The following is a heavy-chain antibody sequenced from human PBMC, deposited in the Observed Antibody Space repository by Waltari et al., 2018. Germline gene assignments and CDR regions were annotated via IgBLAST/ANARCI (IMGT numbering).Heavy chain of an antibody. CDR3: ARHNHIAVADDPYGYFDL. D-gene: IGHD6-19*01. V-gene: IGHV4-39*01. CDR1: GGSISSSSYY. J-gene: IGHJ2*01. Sequence: QLQLQESGPGLVKPSETLSLTCTVSGGSISSSSYYWGWIRQPPGKGLEWIGSIYYRARTYYNPSPKSRFTISVDTSKNQFALKLSSGTAADTAVYYCARHNHIAVADDPYGYFDLWGRGTLVTVSS. CDR2: IYYRART.